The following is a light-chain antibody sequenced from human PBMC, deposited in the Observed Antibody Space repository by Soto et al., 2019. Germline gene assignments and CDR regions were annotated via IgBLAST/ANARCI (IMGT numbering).Light chain of an antibody. CDR2: FAS. CDR1: QSVFYSSTNKNN. CDR3: QQYYNYPPWT. Sequence: DIVMTQSPDSLAVSLGERATINGKSSQSVFYSSTNKNNLAWYQHKPGQPPKLLIYFASIREYGGPDRLSGSGSGTEFTLTISSRQAEDVAVYYCQQYYNYPPWTFGQGTKVEIK. J-gene: IGKJ1*01. V-gene: IGKV4-1*01.